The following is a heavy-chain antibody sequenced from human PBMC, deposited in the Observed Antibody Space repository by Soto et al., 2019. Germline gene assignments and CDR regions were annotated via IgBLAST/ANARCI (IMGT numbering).Heavy chain of an antibody. CDR1: GFNFNSYT. CDR3: ARDCSGGSCYHGMDV. CDR2: ISSSGYI. J-gene: IGHJ6*02. V-gene: IGHV3-21*01. Sequence: LRLSCAASGFNFNSYTINWVRQAPGKRLEWLSSISSSGYIFSTDSVRGRFTISRDNAKNSVYLQINSLRAEDTAVYFCARDCSGGSCYHGMDVWGQGTTVTVSS. D-gene: IGHD2-15*01.